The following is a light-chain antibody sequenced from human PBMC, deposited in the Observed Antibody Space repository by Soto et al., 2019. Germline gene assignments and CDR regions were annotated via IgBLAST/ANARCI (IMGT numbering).Light chain of an antibody. Sequence: EIVMTQSPATLSVSPGERATLSCRASQSVSSNLAWYQQKPGQAPRLLIYNSSSRATGIPDRFSGSGSGTEFTLTISRLEPEDFAVHYCQQYDKWFSITFGQGTRLEIK. J-gene: IGKJ5*01. V-gene: IGKV3D-15*01. CDR2: NSS. CDR3: QQYDKWFSIT. CDR1: QSVSSN.